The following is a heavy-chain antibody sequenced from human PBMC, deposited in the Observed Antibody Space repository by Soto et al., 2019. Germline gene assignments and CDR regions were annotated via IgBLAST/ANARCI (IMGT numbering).Heavy chain of an antibody. CDR2: IIPIFGTA. J-gene: IGHJ6*02. Sequence: EASVKVSCKASGGTFSSYSISWVLQAPGQGLEWMGGIIPIFGTANYAQKFQGRVTITADKSTSTAYMELSSLRSEDTAVYYCARAGGKYYDSSGYHYGMDVWGQGTTVTVSS. D-gene: IGHD3-22*01. CDR1: GGTFSSYS. CDR3: ARAGGKYYDSSGYHYGMDV. V-gene: IGHV1-69*06.